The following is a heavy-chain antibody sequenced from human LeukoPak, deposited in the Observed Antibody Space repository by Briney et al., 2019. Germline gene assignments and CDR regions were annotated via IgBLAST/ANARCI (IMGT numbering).Heavy chain of an antibody. CDR2: IYHNGVGT. Sequence: GGSLRLSCAASGFAFSSYAMHWVRQAPAKGLEYFSDIYHNGVGTYYANSVKDSFTISRDNSKNTLNLQMGSLGAKDLDVYYCASEISGESDRYCFDYWGQGTLVTVSS. CDR3: ASEISGESDRYCFDY. J-gene: IGHJ4*02. D-gene: IGHD4-17*01. CDR1: GFAFSSYA. V-gene: IGHV3-64*01.